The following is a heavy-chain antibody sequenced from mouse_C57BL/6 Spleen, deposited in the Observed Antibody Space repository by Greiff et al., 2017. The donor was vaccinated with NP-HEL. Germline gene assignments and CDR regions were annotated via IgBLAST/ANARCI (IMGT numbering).Heavy chain of an antibody. D-gene: IGHD2-4*01. CDR1: GYTFTSYW. V-gene: IGHV1-61*01. Sequence: VQLQQSGAELVRPGSSVKLSCKASGYTFTSYWMDWVKQRPGQGLEWIGNIYPSDSETHYNQKFKDKATLTVDKSSSTAYMQLSSLTSEDSAVYYCARGEDYPDYWGQGTTLTVSS. J-gene: IGHJ2*01. CDR2: IYPSDSET. CDR3: ARGEDYPDY.